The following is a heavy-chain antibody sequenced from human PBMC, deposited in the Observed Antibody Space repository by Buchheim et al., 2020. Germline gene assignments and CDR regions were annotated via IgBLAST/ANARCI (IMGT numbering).Heavy chain of an antibody. CDR3: AAGDCSSTSCFRAFDY. V-gene: IGHV4-39*07. CDR2: IYYSGST. Sequence: QLQLQESGPGLVKPSETLSLTCTVSGGSISSSSYYWGWIRQPPGKGLEWIGSIYYSGSTYYNPSLKSRVTISVDTSQNQFSLKLSSVTAADTAVYYCAAGDCSSTSCFRAFDYWGQGTL. D-gene: IGHD2-2*01. CDR1: GGSISSSSYY. J-gene: IGHJ4*02.